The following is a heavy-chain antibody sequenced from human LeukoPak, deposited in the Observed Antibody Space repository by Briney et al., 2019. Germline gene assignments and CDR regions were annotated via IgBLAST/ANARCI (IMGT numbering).Heavy chain of an antibody. CDR2: ISVYNGNT. V-gene: IGHV1-18*01. CDR1: GYTFTSYG. CDR3: ARVLVLFGVGTEAGRYGMDV. Sequence: GASVKVSCMASGYTFTSYGISWVRQAPGQGLEWMGWISVYNGNTNYAHNLQGRVTMTIDTSTNTAYMELSSLRADDTAVYSCARVLVLFGVGTEAGRYGMDVWGQGTTVTVSS. D-gene: IGHD3-3*01. J-gene: IGHJ6*02.